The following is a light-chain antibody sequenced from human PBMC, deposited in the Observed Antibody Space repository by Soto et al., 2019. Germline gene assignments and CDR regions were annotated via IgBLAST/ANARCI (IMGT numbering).Light chain of an antibody. CDR2: ATS. CDR3: QQSYKMPS. Sequence: EIPLTQSPSSLAASVGDRLTLTCRASRNVSIYLNWYQHKPGKGPTLLIHATSNLQIGVPSRFSGSGSGTEFTLSISSLDPEDFGTYYCQQSYKMPSFGQGTRLVMK. CDR1: RNVSIY. J-gene: IGKJ5*01. V-gene: IGKV1-39*01.